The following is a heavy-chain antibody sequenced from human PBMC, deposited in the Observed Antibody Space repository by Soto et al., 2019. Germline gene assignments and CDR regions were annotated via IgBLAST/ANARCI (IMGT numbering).Heavy chain of an antibody. Sequence: QVQLQESGPGLVKPSETLSLTCTVSGGSISSYYWSWIRQPPGKGLEWIGYIYYSATNYNPSLKSRVTMSVDTSKNQFSLRLSSVTAADTAVYYCARIPGRFLQGYDWGRGTLVTVPS. V-gene: IGHV4-59*01. D-gene: IGHD3-3*01. CDR1: GGSISSYY. CDR3: ARIPGRFLQGYD. J-gene: IGHJ4*02. CDR2: IYYSAT.